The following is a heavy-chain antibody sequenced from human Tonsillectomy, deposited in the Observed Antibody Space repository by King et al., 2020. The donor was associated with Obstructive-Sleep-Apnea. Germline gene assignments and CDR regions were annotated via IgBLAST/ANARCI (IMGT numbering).Heavy chain of an antibody. D-gene: IGHD3-16*01. CDR3: ARDFYTWGSHDS. CDR2: IKQDGSEE. CDR1: GLTFSSYW. Sequence: VQLVESGGGLVQPGGSLRLSCAVSGLTFSSYWMTWVRQPPGKGLEWVGNIKQDGSEEYYADSVKGRFTISRDNDKNSLYLQMSSLRAEDTAVYYCARDFYTWGSHDSWGQGTLVTVSS. J-gene: IGHJ4*02. V-gene: IGHV3-7*01.